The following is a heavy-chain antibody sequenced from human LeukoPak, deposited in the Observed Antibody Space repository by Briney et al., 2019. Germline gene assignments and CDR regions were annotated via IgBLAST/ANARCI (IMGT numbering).Heavy chain of an antibody. D-gene: IGHD5-24*01. CDR3: ARASFQRWLQLGGD. CDR1: GFTVSSNY. J-gene: IGHJ4*02. CDR2: ISSSSSTI. V-gene: IGHV3-48*02. Sequence: PGGSLRLSCAASGFTVSSNYMNWVRQAPGKGLEWVSYISSSSSTIYYADSVKGRFTISRDNAKNSLYLQMNSLRDEDTAVYYCARASFQRWLQLGGDWGQGALVTVSS.